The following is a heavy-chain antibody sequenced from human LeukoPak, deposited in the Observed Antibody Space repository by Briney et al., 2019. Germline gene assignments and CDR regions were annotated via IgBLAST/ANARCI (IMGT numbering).Heavy chain of an antibody. D-gene: IGHD3-10*01. J-gene: IGHJ6*02. CDR2: ISAYNGNT. CDR3: ARDRVGYYYGMDV. Sequence: ASVKVSCKASGYTITSYGISWVRQAPGQGLEWMGWISAYNGNTNYAQKLQGRVTTTTDTSTSTAYMELRSLRSDDTAVYYCARDRVGYYYGMDVWGQGTTVTVSS. V-gene: IGHV1-18*01. CDR1: GYTITSYG.